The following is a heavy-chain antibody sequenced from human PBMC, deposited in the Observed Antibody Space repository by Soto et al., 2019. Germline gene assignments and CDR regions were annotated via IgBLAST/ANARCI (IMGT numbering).Heavy chain of an antibody. J-gene: IGHJ4*02. V-gene: IGHV2-5*01. D-gene: IGHD3-9*01. CDR1: GFSLSTSGFG. Sequence: TVKESVATLVKPPEPLMMTCSFSGFSLSTSGFGVGWIRQPPGKAVEWLTLIYGHDDERYSPSLKSRLTNTKDTSKNQVVLTMTNMDPVDTATYLCAHRDPTVYYPQTFACWSQGPLVTVSS. CDR3: AHRDPTVYYPQTFAC. CDR2: IYGHDDE.